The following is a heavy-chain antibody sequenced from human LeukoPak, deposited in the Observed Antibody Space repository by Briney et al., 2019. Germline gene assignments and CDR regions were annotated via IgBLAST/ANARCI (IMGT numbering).Heavy chain of an antibody. CDR1: GFTFSSYA. D-gene: IGHD6-6*01. CDR2: ISGSGGSS. CDR3: AKDRWGGPIAARTFDY. J-gene: IGHJ4*02. V-gene: IGHV3-23*01. Sequence: GGSLRLSCVASGFTFSSYAMSWVRQAPGKGLQWVSGISGSGGSSYYADSVKGRFTISRDNSKNTPYLEMNSLRAEDTAVYYCAKDRWGGPIAARTFDYWGQGTLVTVSS.